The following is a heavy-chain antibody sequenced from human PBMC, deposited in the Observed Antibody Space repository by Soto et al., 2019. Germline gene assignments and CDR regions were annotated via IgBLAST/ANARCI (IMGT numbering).Heavy chain of an antibody. CDR1: GFTFSSYW. D-gene: IGHD3-10*01. CDR3: ASDLSGRADV. J-gene: IGHJ6*02. CDR2: MNEDGGTT. V-gene: IGHV3-74*01. Sequence: GGSLRLSCAASGFTFSSYWMHWVRQAPGKGLVWVSRMNEDGGTTDYADSVKGRFTISRDNAKNTLYLQMNSLRVEDTAVYFCASDLSGRADVWGQGTTVTVSS.